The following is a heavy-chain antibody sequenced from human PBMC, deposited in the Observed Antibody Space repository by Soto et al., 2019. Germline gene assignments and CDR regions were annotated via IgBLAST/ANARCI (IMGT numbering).Heavy chain of an antibody. Sequence: GGSLRLSCAGSGFSFSNSVMNWVRQALGKGLEWISYISPTSSNIYYADSVKGRFIISRDNAKNSLFLQMDSLRAEDTAQYYCVRGGGYCTSTCKTVWFDPWGQGTLVTVSS. CDR3: VRGGGYCTSTCKTVWFDP. J-gene: IGHJ5*02. CDR2: ISPTSSNI. D-gene: IGHD2-2*01. V-gene: IGHV3-48*01. CDR1: GFSFSNSV.